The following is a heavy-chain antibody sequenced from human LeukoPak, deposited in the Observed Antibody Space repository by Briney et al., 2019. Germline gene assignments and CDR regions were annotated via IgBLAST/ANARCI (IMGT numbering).Heavy chain of an antibody. CDR3: ARDHFTMVRGVILDY. CDR2: IYYSGST. V-gene: IGHV4-39*07. Sequence: SETLSLTCSVSGGSISSSSYYWGWIRQPPGKGLEWIGSIYYSGSTYYNPSLKSRVTISEDMSKNQFSLKLSSVTAADTAVYYCARDHFTMVRGVILDYWGQGTLVTVSS. CDR1: GGSISSSSYY. D-gene: IGHD3-10*01. J-gene: IGHJ4*02.